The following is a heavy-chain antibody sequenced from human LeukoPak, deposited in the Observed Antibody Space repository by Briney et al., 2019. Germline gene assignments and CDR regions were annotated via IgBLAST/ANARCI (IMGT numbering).Heavy chain of an antibody. CDR3: ARDLVGATRVYYFDY. V-gene: IGHV1-46*01. J-gene: IGHJ4*02. CDR1: GYTFTSYY. CDR2: INPSGGST. D-gene: IGHD1-26*01. Sequence: ASVKVSCKASGYTFTSYYMHWVRQAPGQGLEWMGIINPSGGSTGYAQKFQGRVTMTRDTSTSTVYMELSSLRSEDTAVYYCARDLVGATRVYYFDYWGQGTLVTVSS.